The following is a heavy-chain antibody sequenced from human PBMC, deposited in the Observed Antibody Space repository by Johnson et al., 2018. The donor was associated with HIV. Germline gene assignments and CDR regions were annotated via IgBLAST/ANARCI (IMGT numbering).Heavy chain of an antibody. CDR3: ATVWRNEGRHSFDV. CDR1: GFTVSSNY. J-gene: IGHJ3*01. D-gene: IGHD1-1*01. Sequence: VQLVESGGGLVQPGGSLRLSCAASGFTVSSNYMSWVRQAPGMGLQWVAGIYSGGGTQYADSVKGRFAISRDTSKNPLYLQMNSLRVEDTALYFCATVWRNEGRHSFDVWGLGTMVTVSS. V-gene: IGHV3-66*01. CDR2: IYSGGGT.